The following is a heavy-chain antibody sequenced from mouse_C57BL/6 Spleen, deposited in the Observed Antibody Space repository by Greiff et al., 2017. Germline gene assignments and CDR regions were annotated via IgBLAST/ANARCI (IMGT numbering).Heavy chain of an antibody. Sequence: EVKVVESGGDLVKPGGSLKLSCAASGFTFSSYGMSWVRQTPDKRLEWVATISSGGSYTYYPDSVKGRFTISRDNAKNTLYLQMSSLKSEDTAMYYCARQNSNYFDDWGQGTTLTVSS. D-gene: IGHD2-5*01. CDR3: ARQNSNYFDD. CDR1: GFTFSSYG. V-gene: IGHV5-6*01. J-gene: IGHJ2*01. CDR2: ISSGGSYT.